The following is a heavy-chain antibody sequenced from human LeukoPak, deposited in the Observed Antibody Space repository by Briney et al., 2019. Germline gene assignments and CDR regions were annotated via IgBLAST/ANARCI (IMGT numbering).Heavy chain of an antibody. J-gene: IGHJ4*02. CDR2: IIPIFGTA. CDR1: GGTFSSYA. V-gene: IGHV1-69*05. Sequence: SVKVSCKASGGTFSSYAISWVRQAPGQGLEWMGRIIPIFGTANYAQKFQGRVTITTDESTSTAYMELSSLRPEDTAVYYCARDSGYDLGYFDYWGQGTLVTVSS. CDR3: ARDSGYDLGYFDY. D-gene: IGHD5-12*01.